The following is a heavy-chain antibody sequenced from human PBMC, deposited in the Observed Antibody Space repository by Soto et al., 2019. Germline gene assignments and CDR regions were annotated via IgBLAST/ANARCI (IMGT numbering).Heavy chain of an antibody. D-gene: IGHD3-22*01. Sequence: QVQLVQSGAEVKKPGSSVKVSCKASGGTFSRYAISWVRQAPGQGLEWMGGIIPIFGTANYAQKFQGRVTITADKSTSTAYMELSSLRSEDTAVYYCARVDYYDSSGYQNTYYYYYGMDVWGQGTTVTVSS. CDR3: ARVDYYDSSGYQNTYYYYYGMDV. CDR2: IIPIFGTA. V-gene: IGHV1-69*06. CDR1: GGTFSRYA. J-gene: IGHJ6*02.